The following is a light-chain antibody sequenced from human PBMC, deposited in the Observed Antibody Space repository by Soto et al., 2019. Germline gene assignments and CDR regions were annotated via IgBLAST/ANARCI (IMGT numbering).Light chain of an antibody. CDR1: QSVSSN. CDR2: CAS. V-gene: IGKV3-15*01. Sequence: EIVMTQSPATLSVSPVERATLSCRASQSVSSNLAWYQQKPGQAPRLLIYCASTRATGIPAMFSGSGSGTEFTLNISRLQSEDFAVYYCQQYNNWPPVTFGQGTKLEIK. CDR3: QQYNNWPPVT. J-gene: IGKJ2*01.